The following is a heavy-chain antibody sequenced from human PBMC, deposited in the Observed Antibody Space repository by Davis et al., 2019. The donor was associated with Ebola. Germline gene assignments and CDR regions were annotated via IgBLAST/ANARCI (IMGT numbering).Heavy chain of an antibody. CDR2: ISSDSGNI. CDR3: VRHYSTVWYHYDYFDY. Sequence: GGSLRLSCAASGFTFSDYYMSWIRQAPGRGLEWVSYISSDSGNIHYADSVKGRFIVSRDNSKNTIFLEMNSLRAEDTAVYFCVRHYSTVWYHYDYFDYWGQGVLVTVSS. CDR1: GFTFSDYY. J-gene: IGHJ4*02. D-gene: IGHD6-19*01. V-gene: IGHV3-11*06.